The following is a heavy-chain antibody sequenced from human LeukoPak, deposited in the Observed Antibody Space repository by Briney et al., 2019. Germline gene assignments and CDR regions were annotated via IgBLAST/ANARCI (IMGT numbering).Heavy chain of an antibody. D-gene: IGHD3-10*01. J-gene: IGHJ3*02. V-gene: IGHV4-34*01. CDR2: INHSGST. Sequence: PSETLSLTCAVYGGSFSGYYWSWIRQPPGKGLEWIGEINHSGSTNYNPSLKSRVTISIDTSKNQFSLKLTSVTAADTAVYYCAKSNGYGLVDIWGQGTMVTVSS. CDR1: GGSFSGYY. CDR3: AKSNGYGLVDI.